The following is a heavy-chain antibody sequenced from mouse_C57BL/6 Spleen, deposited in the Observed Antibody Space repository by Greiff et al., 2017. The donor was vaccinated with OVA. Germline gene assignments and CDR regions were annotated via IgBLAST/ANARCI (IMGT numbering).Heavy chain of an antibody. Sequence: EVKVVESGGGLVKPGGSLKLSCAASGFTFSSYAMSWVRQTPEKRLEWIATISAGGSYTYYPDNVKGRFTIARDNAKNNPYLQMSHLKFEDTAKDDCERDGSNWVYFAYRGQGTTLTVSA. D-gene: IGHD4-1*01. CDR2: ISAGGSYT. CDR1: GFTFSSYA. CDR3: ERDGSNWVYFAY. V-gene: IGHV5-4*01. J-gene: IGHJ2*01.